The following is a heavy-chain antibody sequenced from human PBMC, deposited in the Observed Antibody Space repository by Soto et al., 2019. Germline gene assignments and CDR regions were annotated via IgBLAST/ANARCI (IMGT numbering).Heavy chain of an antibody. CDR2: FYYGGST. D-gene: IGHD4-17*01. CDR1: GGSISTTNYY. CDR3: ATHEYGDLTLCL. Sequence: QVQLQESGPGLVKPSETLSLTCTVSGGSISTTNYYWGWIRQPPGKGLEWIGTFYYGGSTYYNPSLKSRVTISVDTSKNQFSLSLSSVAAADTAVYYCATHEYGDLTLCLWGQGTLVTVSS. V-gene: IGHV4-39*01. J-gene: IGHJ4*02.